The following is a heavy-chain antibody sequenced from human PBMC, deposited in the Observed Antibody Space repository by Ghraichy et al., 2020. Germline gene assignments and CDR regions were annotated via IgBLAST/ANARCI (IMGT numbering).Heavy chain of an antibody. J-gene: IGHJ3*02. D-gene: IGHD3-3*01. CDR3: ARAPDRLRVYDFWSGALNI. V-gene: IGHV1-69*06. CDR2: IIPIFGTA. Sequence: SVKVSCKASGGTFSSYAISWVRQAPGQGLEWMGGIIPIFGTANYAQKFQGRVTITADKSTSTAYMELSSLRSEDTAVYYCARAPDRLRVYDFWSGALNIWGQGTMVTVSS. CDR1: GGTFSSYA.